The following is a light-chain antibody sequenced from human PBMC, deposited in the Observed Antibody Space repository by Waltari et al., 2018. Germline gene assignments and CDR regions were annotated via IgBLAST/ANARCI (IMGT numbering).Light chain of an antibody. J-gene: IGLJ3*02. CDR3: QVWDSRSDHVV. Sequence: SYVVTQPPSVSVAPGRTARISCGGTDFGSKPVHWYQQKPGQAPVLVVFDDRFRPSGIPGRFSGSNSGNTATLTINRVEAGDEADYYCQVWDSRSDHVVFGGGTKLTLL. V-gene: IGLV3-21*02. CDR1: DFGSKP. CDR2: DDR.